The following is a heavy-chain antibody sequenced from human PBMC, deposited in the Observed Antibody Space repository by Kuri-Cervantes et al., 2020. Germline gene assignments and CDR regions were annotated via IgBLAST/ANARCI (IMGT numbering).Heavy chain of an antibody. CDR3: AGGRRPYYYDSPGDY. D-gene: IGHD3-22*01. CDR2: VSFDGTKT. V-gene: IGHV3-30-3*01. CDR1: GYTFTGYY. Sequence: SCKASGYTFTGYYMHWVRQAPGKGLEWVAVVSFDGTKTDYADSVKGRFIISRDNSKNTLYVQLSSLRIEDTAVYYCAGGRRPYYYDSPGDYWGQGTLVTVSS. J-gene: IGHJ4*02.